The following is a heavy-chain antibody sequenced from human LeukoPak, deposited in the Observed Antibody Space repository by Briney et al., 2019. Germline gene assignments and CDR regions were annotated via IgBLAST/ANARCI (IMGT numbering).Heavy chain of an antibody. CDR2: IYYSGST. V-gene: IGHV4-59*01. Sequence: ETLSLTCTVSGGSISSYYWSWIRQPPGKGLEWIGYIYYSGSTNYNPSLKSRVTISVDTSKNQFSLKLSSVTAADTAVYYCARGVAAAGIPIDYWGQGTLVTVSS. D-gene: IGHD6-13*01. CDR1: GGSISSYY. J-gene: IGHJ4*02. CDR3: ARGVAAAGIPIDY.